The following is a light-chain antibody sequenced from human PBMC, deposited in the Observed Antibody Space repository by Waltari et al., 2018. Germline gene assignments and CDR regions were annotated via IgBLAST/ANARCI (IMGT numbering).Light chain of an antibody. CDR2: AAS. J-gene: IGKJ2*01. CDR1: QPISSY. CDR3: QQSYTLPYT. V-gene: IGKV1-39*01. Sequence: DIQMTQSPSSLSASIGDRVIITCRASQPISSYLNWYQQKPGKAPKRLIYAASSFQIGVPSRFSGSGSGTDFTLTISSLQPEDFGTYYCQQSYTLPYTFGQGTKLEIK.